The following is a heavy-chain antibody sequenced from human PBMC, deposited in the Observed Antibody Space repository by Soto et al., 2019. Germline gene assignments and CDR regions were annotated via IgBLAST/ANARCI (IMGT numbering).Heavy chain of an antibody. CDR2: ISYSGHT. D-gene: IGHD3-16*01. J-gene: IGHJ4*02. CDR3: AREGGESSDGLYYFDS. V-gene: IGHV4-30-4*08. Sequence: TLSLTCTFSGGSTSSDNYWSWIRQPPGKGLEWIGHISYSGHTDYNPSLKRRRAISIDTSKNQFSLKLSSVTAADTAVYFCAREGGESSDGLYYFDSWGQGSLVTVSS. CDR1: GGSTSSDNY.